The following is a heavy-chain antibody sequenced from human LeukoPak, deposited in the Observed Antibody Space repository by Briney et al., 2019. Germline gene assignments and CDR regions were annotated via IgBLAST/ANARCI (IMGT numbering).Heavy chain of an antibody. CDR1: GGSISTYY. V-gene: IGHV4-59*01. CDR3: ARAGGSWYHPFDY. Sequence: SETLSLTCTVSGGSISTYYWSWIRQPPGKRLEWIGYIYYSGSTNYNPSLKSRVTISVDTSKNQFSLKLSSVTAADTAVYYCARAGGSWYHPFDYWGQGILVTVSS. D-gene: IGHD6-13*01. CDR2: IYYSGST. J-gene: IGHJ4*02.